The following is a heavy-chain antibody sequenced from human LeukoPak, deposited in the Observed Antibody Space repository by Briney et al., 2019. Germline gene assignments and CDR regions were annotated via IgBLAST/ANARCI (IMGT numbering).Heavy chain of an antibody. D-gene: IGHD4-17*01. CDR2: INSDGSST. CDR1: GFTFSSYW. J-gene: IGHJ4*02. V-gene: IGHV3-74*01. CDR3: ARNKRNDYGDYRAFDY. Sequence: PGGSLRLSCAASGFTFSSYWMHWVRQAPGKGLVWVSRINSDGSSTSYADSVKGRFTISRDNAKNTLYLQMNSLRAEDTAVYYCARNKRNDYGDYRAFDYWGQGTLVIVSS.